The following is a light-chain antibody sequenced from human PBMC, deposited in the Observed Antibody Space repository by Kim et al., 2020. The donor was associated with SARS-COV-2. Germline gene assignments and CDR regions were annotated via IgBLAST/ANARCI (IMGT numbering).Light chain of an antibody. CDR2: QDS. V-gene: IGLV3-1*01. CDR1: KLGDKY. CDR3: QAWDSSAYV. J-gene: IGLJ1*01. Sequence: VSQGQTASITCSGDKLGDKYACWYQQKPGQSPVLVIYQDSKRPSGIPERFSGSNSGNTATLTISGTQAMDEADYYCQAWDSSAYVFGTGTKVTVL.